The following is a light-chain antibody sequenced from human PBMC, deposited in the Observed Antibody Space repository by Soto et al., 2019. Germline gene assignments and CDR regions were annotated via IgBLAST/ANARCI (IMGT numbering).Light chain of an antibody. Sequence: QTVVTQEPSFSVSPGGTVTLTCGLSSGSVSTTYNPSWYQQTPGQAPRTLIYNTNTRSSGVPDRFSGSILGSKAALTITGAQAEDESDYYCVMYMGSDTWVFGGGTKLTVL. CDR3: VMYMGSDTWV. CDR2: NTN. CDR1: SGSVSTTYN. V-gene: IGLV8-61*01. J-gene: IGLJ3*02.